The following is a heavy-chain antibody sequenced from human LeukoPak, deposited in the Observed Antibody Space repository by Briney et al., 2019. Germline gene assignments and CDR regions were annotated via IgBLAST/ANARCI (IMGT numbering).Heavy chain of an antibody. J-gene: IGHJ6*03. CDR2: IHHDGVT. V-gene: IGHV4-38-2*02. CDR1: GYSISSGYF. D-gene: IGHD3-16*01. CDR3: ARGILNDYVWGRPSGGYYYMDV. Sequence: SETLSLTCSISGYSISSGYFWGWIRQPPGKGLEWIGNIHHDGVTYYNPSLKSRVTISVDTSKNQFSLKLSSVTAADTAVYYCARGILNDYVWGRPSGGYYYMDVWGKGTTVTISS.